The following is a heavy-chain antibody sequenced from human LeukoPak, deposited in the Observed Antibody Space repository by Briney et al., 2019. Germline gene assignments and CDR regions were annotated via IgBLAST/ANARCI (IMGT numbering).Heavy chain of an antibody. CDR1: GYTSTGYY. Sequence: GASVKVSCKASGYTSTGYYMHWVRQAPGQGLEWMGWINPNSGGTNYAQKFQGRVTMTRDTSISTAYMELSRLRSDDTAVYYCARARAVAGFGYFDYWGQGTLVTVSS. V-gene: IGHV1-2*02. D-gene: IGHD6-19*01. J-gene: IGHJ4*02. CDR3: ARARAVAGFGYFDY. CDR2: INPNSGGT.